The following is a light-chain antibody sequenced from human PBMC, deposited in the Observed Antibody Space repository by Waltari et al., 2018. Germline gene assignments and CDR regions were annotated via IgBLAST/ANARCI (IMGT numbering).Light chain of an antibody. Sequence: DIQMTQSPSSLSASVGDRVTITCRASQSITTYLNWYQQKPGKAPKLLIYAASSLQSGVPSRFSGSGSGTDFTLTISSLEPEDFAVYYCQQRTNWLFGPGTKVEI. V-gene: IGKV1-39*01. J-gene: IGKJ3*01. CDR2: AAS. CDR3: QQRTNWL. CDR1: QSITTY.